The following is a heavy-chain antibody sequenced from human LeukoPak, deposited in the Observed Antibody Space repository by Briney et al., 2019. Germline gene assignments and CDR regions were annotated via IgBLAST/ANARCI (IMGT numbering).Heavy chain of an antibody. V-gene: IGHV4-59*01. CDR3: ARTDPNTYYFDY. CDR2: IYYSGST. Sequence: SETLSLTGTVSGGSISSYYWSWIRQPPGKGLEWIGYIYYSGSTNYNPSLKSRVTISVDTSKNQFSLKLSSVTAADTAVYYCARTDPNTYYFDYWGQGTLVTVSS. J-gene: IGHJ4*02. CDR1: GGSISSYY. D-gene: IGHD2/OR15-2a*01.